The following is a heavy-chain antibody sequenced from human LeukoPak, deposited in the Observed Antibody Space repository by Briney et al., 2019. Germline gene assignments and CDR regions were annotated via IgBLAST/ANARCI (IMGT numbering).Heavy chain of an antibody. CDR2: ISSSGSTI. D-gene: IGHD2-21*02. CDR1: GFTFSSYE. CDR3: ATGMGDSNQYYYYMDV. Sequence: GGSLRLSCVASGFTFSSYEINWVRQAPGKGLEWVSYISSSGSTIYYEDSVKGRFTISRDNAKNSLYLQMNSLRAEDTAVYYCATGMGDSNQYYYYMDVWGKGTTVTISS. V-gene: IGHV3-48*03. J-gene: IGHJ6*03.